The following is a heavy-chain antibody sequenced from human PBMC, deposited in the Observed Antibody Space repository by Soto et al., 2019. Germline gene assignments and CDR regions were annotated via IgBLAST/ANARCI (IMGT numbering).Heavy chain of an antibody. CDR1: GYTFTSYD. CDR2: MNPNSGNT. V-gene: IGHV1-8*01. D-gene: IGHD6-19*01. J-gene: IGHJ4*02. CDR3: ARDKAVAADFDY. Sequence: GPSVKVSCKASGYTFTSYDINWVRQATGQGLEWMGWMNPNSGNTGYAQKFQGRVTMTRNTSISTAYMELSSLRSEYTAVFYGARDKAVAADFDYCGQGTLVIVSS.